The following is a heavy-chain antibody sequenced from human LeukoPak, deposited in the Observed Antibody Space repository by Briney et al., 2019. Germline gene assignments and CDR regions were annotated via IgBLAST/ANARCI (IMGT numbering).Heavy chain of an antibody. CDR3: VRDPVRGFVVVTANAFDI. D-gene: IGHD2-21*02. CDR1: GGSISSGSYY. V-gene: IGHV4-61*02. J-gene: IGHJ3*02. CDR2: ISSSGST. Sequence: SETLSLTCTVSGGSISSGSYYWSWIRQPAGKGPEWIGRISSSGSTNQNPSLKSRVTISVDTSKNQFSLKLSSVTAADTAVYYCVRDPVRGFVVVTANAFDIWGQGTMVTVSS.